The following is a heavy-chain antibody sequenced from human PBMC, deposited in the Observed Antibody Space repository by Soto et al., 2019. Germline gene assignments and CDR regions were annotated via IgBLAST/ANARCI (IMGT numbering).Heavy chain of an antibody. J-gene: IGHJ5*02. CDR1: GFLFSSYA. D-gene: IGHD1-26*01. Sequence: VVSLIFSCEASGFLFSSYAMNWVRQAPGKGLEWVSSISSHGDTTYYAESVRGRFTISRDNSKNTLFLQMNSLRVEDTAVYYCVRGGLSGGFSNYGSWGQGALVTVSS. CDR2: ISSHGDTT. V-gene: IGHV3-23*01. CDR3: VRGGLSGGFSNYGS.